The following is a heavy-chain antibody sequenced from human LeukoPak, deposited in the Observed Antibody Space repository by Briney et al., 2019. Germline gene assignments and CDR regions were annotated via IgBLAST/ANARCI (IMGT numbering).Heavy chain of an antibody. CDR3: ARESRSGLGDY. CDR2: IYYSGST. CDR1: GGSFSGYF. J-gene: IGHJ4*02. Sequence: SETLSLTCAVYGGSFSGYFWSWIRQHPGKGLEWIGYIYYSGSTYYNPSLKSRVTISVDTSKNQFSLKLSSVTAADTAVYYCARESRSGLGDYWGQGTLVTVSS. V-gene: IGHV4-31*11. D-gene: IGHD3-10*01.